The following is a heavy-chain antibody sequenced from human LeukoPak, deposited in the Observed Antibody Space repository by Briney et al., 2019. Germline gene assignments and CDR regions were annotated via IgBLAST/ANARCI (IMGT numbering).Heavy chain of an antibody. CDR1: GGSISSGSHH. CDR2: THYSRTT. J-gene: IGHJ4*02. D-gene: IGHD5-12*01. CDR3: ARHDGRGGATMGALDS. V-gene: IGHV4-39*01. Sequence: TSETLSLTWTVSGGSISSGSHHWGWFRQSPGKGLEWIGSTHYSRTTYNNPSPNSRVTTSEVPSKNQFSLQLNSVTAADTAVYYCARHDGRGGATMGALDSWGQGSLVTVSS.